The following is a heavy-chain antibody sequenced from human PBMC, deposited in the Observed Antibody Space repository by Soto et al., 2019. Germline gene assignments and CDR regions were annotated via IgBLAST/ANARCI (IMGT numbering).Heavy chain of an antibody. V-gene: IGHV3-7*04. Sequence: EVRLVESGGGLVQPGGSLRLSCEASGFTFSSYCMTWVRQAPGKGLEWVAHIKQDGSERYYVDSVKGRFTISRDNAKNSLYLQMNSLRAEDTAVYYCARVPSTRDIWSYGVGGRYYYYYMDVWGKGTTVTVSS. D-gene: IGHD1-7*01. CDR3: ARVPSTRDIWSYGVGGRYYYYYMDV. CDR1: GFTFSSYC. CDR2: IKQDGSER. J-gene: IGHJ6*03.